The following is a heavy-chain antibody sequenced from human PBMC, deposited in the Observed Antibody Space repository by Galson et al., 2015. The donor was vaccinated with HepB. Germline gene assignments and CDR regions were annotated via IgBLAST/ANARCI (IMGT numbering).Heavy chain of an antibody. D-gene: IGHD3-22*01. J-gene: IGHJ3*02. V-gene: IGHV3-30*03. CDR1: GLTFSRYG. CDR3: AREGYYDSSGYYYFRAFDI. Sequence: SLRLSCAASGLTFSRYGMHWVRQAPGKGLEWVAVITCDGSNKYYADSVKGRFTISRDNSKNTLYLQMNSLRAEDTAVYYCAREGYYDSSGYYYFRAFDIWGQGTMVTVSS. CDR2: ITCDGSNK.